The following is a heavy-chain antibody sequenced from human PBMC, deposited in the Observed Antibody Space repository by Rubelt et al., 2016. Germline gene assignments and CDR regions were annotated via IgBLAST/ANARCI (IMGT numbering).Heavy chain of an antibody. CDR1: GFTFSNYG. CDR3: ATRRSDYYDSSALDY. V-gene: IGHV3-33*01. Sequence: GFTFSNYGIHWVRQSPVKGLEWVAVIWYDGSNKYYADSVKGRFTISRDNSKSTVYLQMNSLRAEDTAVYYCATRRSDYYDSSALDYWGQGTLVTVSS. J-gene: IGHJ4*02. D-gene: IGHD3-22*01. CDR2: IWYDGSNK.